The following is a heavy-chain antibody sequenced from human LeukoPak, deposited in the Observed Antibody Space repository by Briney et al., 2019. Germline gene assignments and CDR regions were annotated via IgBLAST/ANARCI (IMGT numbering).Heavy chain of an antibody. CDR1: ADSITTNSYW. V-gene: IGHV4-39*01. J-gene: IGHJ5*02. D-gene: IGHD3-9*01. CDR2: IYSSGNS. Sequence: SETLSLTCSISADSITTNSYWWGWIRQSPGKGLEWIGSIYSSGNSYYNPSLKTRATISPDTSKNQYSLRLTSVTAADTAIYSCSRRGILNLQVGNWFDPWGQGILVIVSS. CDR3: SRRGILNLQVGNWFDP.